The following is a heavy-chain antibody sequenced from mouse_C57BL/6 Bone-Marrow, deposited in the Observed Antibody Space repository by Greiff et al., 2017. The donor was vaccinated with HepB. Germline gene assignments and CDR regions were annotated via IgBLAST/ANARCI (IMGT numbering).Heavy chain of an antibody. CDR3: ARPYPHYYAMDY. CDR1: GFTFSDYG. Sequence: EVMLVESGGGLVKPGGSLKLSCAASGFTFSDYGMHWVRQAPEKGLEWVAYISSGSSTIYYADTVKGRFTISRDNAKNTLFLQMTSLRSEDTAMYYCARPYPHYYAMDYWGQGTSVTVSS. V-gene: IGHV5-17*01. J-gene: IGHJ4*01. CDR2: ISSGSSTI. D-gene: IGHD5-1-1*01.